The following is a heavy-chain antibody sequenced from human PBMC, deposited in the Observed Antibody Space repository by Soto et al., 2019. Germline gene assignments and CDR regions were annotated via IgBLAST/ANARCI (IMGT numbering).Heavy chain of an antibody. V-gene: IGHV3-30*03. D-gene: IGHD3-22*01. CDR1: GFTFSSYG. CDR2: ISYDGSNK. J-gene: IGHJ3*02. Sequence: QVQLVESGGGVVQPGRSLRLSCAASGFTFSSYGMHWVRQAPGKGLEWVAVISYDGSNKYYADSVKGRFTISRDNSKNTLYLQMNSLRAEDTAVYYCAIKGFGYYDSSGYYSHAFDIWGQGTMVTVSS. CDR3: AIKGFGYYDSSGYYSHAFDI.